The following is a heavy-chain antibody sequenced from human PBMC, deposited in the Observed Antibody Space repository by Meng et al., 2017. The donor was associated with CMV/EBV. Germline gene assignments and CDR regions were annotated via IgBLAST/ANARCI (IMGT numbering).Heavy chain of an antibody. CDR3: ARESMVRGED. J-gene: IGHJ4*02. CDR1: GGSFSGYY. Sequence: QVQLQRWGTGLLKSSGTVASTGAVYGGSFSGYYWSWISQPPGKGLEWIGEINHSGSTNYNPSLKSRVTISVDTSKNQSSLKLSSVTAADTAVYYCARESMVRGEDWGQGTLVTVSS. CDR2: INHSGST. D-gene: IGHD3-10*01. V-gene: IGHV4-34*01.